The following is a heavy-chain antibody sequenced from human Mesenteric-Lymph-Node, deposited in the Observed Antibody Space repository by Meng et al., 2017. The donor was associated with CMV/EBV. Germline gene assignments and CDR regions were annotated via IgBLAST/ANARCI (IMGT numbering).Heavy chain of an antibody. CDR2: IRYDGSNK. D-gene: IGHD6-13*01. Sequence: GGSLRLSCVASGFTFSSFGMHWVRQAPGKGLEWVAFIRYDGSNKYYADSVKGRFTISRDNSKNTLYLQMNSLRAEDTAVYYCAKDLTPVFLAAAGTGYYGMDVWGQGTTVTVSS. CDR3: AKDLTPVFLAAAGTGYYGMDV. V-gene: IGHV3-30*02. CDR1: GFTFSSFG. J-gene: IGHJ6*02.